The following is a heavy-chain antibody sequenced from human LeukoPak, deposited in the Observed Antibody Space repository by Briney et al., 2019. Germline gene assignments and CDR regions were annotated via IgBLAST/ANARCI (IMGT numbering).Heavy chain of an antibody. CDR3: ARPLRGAAAGPDFDY. CDR2: IYYSGST. J-gene: IGHJ4*02. CDR1: GGSISSSSYY. Sequence: NPSETLSLTCTVSGGSISSSSYYWGWIRQPPGKGLEWIGSIYYSGSTHYNPSLKSRVTISVDTSKNQFSLKLSSVTAADTAVYYCARPLRGAAAGPDFDYWGQGTLVTVSS. D-gene: IGHD6-13*01. V-gene: IGHV4-39*01.